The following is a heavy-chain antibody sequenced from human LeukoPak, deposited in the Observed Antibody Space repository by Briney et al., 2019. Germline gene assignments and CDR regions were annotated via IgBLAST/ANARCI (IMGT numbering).Heavy chain of an antibody. CDR2: ISYDGSNK. V-gene: IGHV3-30-3*01. Sequence: GGSLRLSCAASGFTFSSYAMHRVRQAPGKGLEWVAVISYDGSNKYYADSVKGRFTISRDNSKNTLYLQMNSLRAEDTAVYYCARDVAGTVPDYYYYYGMDVWGQGTTVTVSS. J-gene: IGHJ6*02. CDR3: ARDVAGTVPDYYYYYGMDV. D-gene: IGHD1-1*01. CDR1: GFTFSSYA.